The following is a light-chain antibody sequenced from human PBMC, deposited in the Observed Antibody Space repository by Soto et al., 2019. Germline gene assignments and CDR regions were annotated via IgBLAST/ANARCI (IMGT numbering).Light chain of an antibody. CDR1: NPDVGGYDR. J-gene: IGLJ3*02. Sequence: QSALTQPASVSGSPGQSITISCTGTNPDVGGYDRVSWYQHHPGKAPKMLIFEVFNRPSGISDRFSGSKSGDTASLTISGLQAEDEADYYCISYIPSTTTHWVFGGGTKLTVL. CDR3: ISYIPSTTTHWV. V-gene: IGLV2-14*01. CDR2: EVF.